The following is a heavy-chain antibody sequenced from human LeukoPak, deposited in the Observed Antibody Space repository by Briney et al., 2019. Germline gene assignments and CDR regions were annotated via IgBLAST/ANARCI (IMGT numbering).Heavy chain of an antibody. CDR3: AREASLVLDWLPNWFDP. J-gene: IGHJ5*02. Sequence: GGSLRLSCAASGFTFSSYGMHWVRQAPGKGLEWVAVISYDGSNKYYADSVKGRFTISRDNSKNTLYLQMNSLRAEDTAVYYCAREASLVLDWLPNWFDPWGQGTLVTVSS. D-gene: IGHD3-9*01. CDR1: GFTFSSYG. CDR2: ISYDGSNK. V-gene: IGHV3-30*03.